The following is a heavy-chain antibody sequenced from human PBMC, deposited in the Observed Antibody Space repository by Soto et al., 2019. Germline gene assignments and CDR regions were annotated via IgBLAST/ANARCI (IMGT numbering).Heavy chain of an antibody. Sequence: QVQLVESGGGVVQPGRSLRLSCAASGFTFSSYGMHWVRQAPGKGLEWVAVIWYDGSNKYYADSVKGRFTISRDNSKNTLYLQMNSVRAEDTAVYYCARVRPTMVRGVVLYYYYGMDVWGQGTTVTVSS. CDR1: GFTFSSYG. V-gene: IGHV3-33*01. D-gene: IGHD3-10*01. J-gene: IGHJ6*02. CDR2: IWYDGSNK. CDR3: ARVRPTMVRGVVLYYYYGMDV.